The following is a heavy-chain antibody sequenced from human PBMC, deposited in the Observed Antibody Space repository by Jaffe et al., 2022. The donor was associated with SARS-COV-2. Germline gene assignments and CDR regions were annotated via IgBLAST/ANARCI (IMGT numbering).Heavy chain of an antibody. V-gene: IGHV7-4-1*02. CDR1: GYTFTQYA. D-gene: IGHD3-10*01. CDR2: INTNTGTP. Sequence: QVQLVQSGSELKEPGASMKISCRASGYTFTQYAMNWVRQAPGQGLEWMGWINTNTGTPTYAQGFTGRFVFSLDTSVSTAYLQISSLLAEDTAVYFCARVGGSGSLVYYYMDVWGRGTTVTVSS. J-gene: IGHJ6*03. CDR3: ARVGGSGSLVYYYMDV.